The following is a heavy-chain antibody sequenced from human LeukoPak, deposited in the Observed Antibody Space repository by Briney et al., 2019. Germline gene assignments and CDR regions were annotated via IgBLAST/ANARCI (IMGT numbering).Heavy chain of an antibody. V-gene: IGHV4-31*03. CDR3: ARTGGVAARPIFDY. CDR2: IYYSGST. CDR1: GGSISSGGYY. J-gene: IGHJ4*02. D-gene: IGHD6-6*01. Sequence: SETLSLTCTVSGGSISSGGYYWSWIRQHPGKSLEWIGYIYYSGSTYYNPSLKSRVTISVDTSKNQFSLKLSSVTAADTAVYYCARTGGVAARPIFDYWGQGTLVTVSS.